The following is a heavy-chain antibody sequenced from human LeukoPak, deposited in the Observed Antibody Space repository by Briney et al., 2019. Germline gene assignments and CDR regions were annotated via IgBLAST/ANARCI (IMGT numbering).Heavy chain of an antibody. CDR1: GYAFSNHY. CDR3: ARAKTVNGDLDY. Sequence: ASVKVSCKASGYAFSNHYIHWVRQAPGQGIEWMGIITPGGEGTKYAQKFQGRVSMTTDTSTRTVYLSPSSLRSEDTAVYHCARAKTVNGDLDYWGQGTLVTVSS. V-gene: IGHV1-46*01. J-gene: IGHJ4*02. D-gene: IGHD7-27*01. CDR2: ITPGGEGT.